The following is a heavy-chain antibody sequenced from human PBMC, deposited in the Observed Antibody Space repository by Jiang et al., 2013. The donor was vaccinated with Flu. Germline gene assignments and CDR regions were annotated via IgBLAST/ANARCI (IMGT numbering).Heavy chain of an antibody. V-gene: IGHV4-38-2*02. CDR3: ARWGPGYLYYFDY. CDR1: GYSISSGYY. CDR2: MYQSGTT. D-gene: IGHD3-9*01. J-gene: IGHJ4*02. Sequence: GPGLVKPSETLSLSCTVSGYSISSGYYWGWIRQPPGKGLEWIVSMYQSGTTYFNPSLKSRVTISMDTSKNQFSLRLSSVTAADTAVYYCARWGPGYLYYFDYWGPGNPGHRLI.